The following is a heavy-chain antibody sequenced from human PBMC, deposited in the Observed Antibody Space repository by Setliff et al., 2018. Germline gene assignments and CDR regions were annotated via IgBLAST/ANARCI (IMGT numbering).Heavy chain of an antibody. CDR3: AKDPNGDYVGAFDS. CDR2: IRGSAGST. Sequence: GGSLRLSCAASGFTFSSDAMTWVRQAPGKGLEWVSIIRGSAGSTLYADSVKGRFTISRDNSQNTLYLQMNSLRVEDTAVYYCAKDPNGDYVGAFDSWGHGTLVTVSS. D-gene: IGHD4-17*01. CDR1: GFTFSSDA. V-gene: IGHV3-23*01. J-gene: IGHJ5*01.